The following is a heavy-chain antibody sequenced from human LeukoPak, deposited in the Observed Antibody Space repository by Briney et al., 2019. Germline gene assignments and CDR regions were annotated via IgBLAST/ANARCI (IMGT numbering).Heavy chain of an antibody. CDR1: GFTFSTHD. CDR2: MNSRSSTI. V-gene: IGHV3-48*04. Sequence: GGSLRLSFAASGFTFSTHDVNWVRQAPGKGLEWVSFMNSRSSTIYYADSVKGRFTISRDNAKNSLYLQMNSLRAEDTAVYYCTSHTGTGDAFRPFHIWGQGTMVTVSS. J-gene: IGHJ3*02. D-gene: IGHD2-21*02. CDR3: TSHTGTGDAFRPFHI.